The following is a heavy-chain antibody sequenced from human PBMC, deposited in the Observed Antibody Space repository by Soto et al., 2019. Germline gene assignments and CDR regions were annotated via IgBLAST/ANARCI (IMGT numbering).Heavy chain of an antibody. D-gene: IGHD3-22*01. CDR1: GFTFSSYA. V-gene: IGHV3-30-3*01. CDR3: ARDSSGYYSLEYYYGMDV. CDR2: ISYDGSNK. Sequence: GGSLRLSCAASGFTFSSYAMHWVRQASGKGLEWVAVISYDGSNKYYADSVKGRFTISRDNSKNTLYLQMNSLRAEDTAVYYCARDSSGYYSLEYYYGMDVWGQGTTVTVSS. J-gene: IGHJ6*02.